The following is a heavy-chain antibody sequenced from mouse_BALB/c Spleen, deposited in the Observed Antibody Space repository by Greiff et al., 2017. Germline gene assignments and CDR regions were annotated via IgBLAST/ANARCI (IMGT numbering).Heavy chain of an antibody. J-gene: IGHJ4*01. Sequence: EVQRVESGPGLVKPSQSLSLTCSVTGYSITSGYYWNWIRQFPGNKLEWMGYISYDGSNNYNPSLKNRISITRDTSKNQFFLKLNSVTTEDTATYYCARIRYYYGSSRDYAMDYWGQGTSVTVSS. CDR3: ARIRYYYGSSRDYAMDY. V-gene: IGHV3-6*02. CDR2: ISYDGSN. CDR1: GYSITSGYY. D-gene: IGHD1-1*01.